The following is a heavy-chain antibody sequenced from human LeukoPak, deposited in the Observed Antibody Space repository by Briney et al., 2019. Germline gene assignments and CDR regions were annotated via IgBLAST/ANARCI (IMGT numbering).Heavy chain of an antibody. CDR1: GDSDSKSDSY. D-gene: IGHD3-22*01. CDR2: IYYSGRT. V-gene: IGHV4-39*01. J-gene: IGHJ1*01. CDR3: ARRRYYDGSGYLE. Sequence: SETLSLTCSVSGDSDSKSDSYWDWIREPPGKGLEWIGTIYYSGRTYYSPSLKSRVTLSVDTSSNQFSLNLRSVTAADTAVYYCARRRYYDGSGYLEWGQGTLLSVSS.